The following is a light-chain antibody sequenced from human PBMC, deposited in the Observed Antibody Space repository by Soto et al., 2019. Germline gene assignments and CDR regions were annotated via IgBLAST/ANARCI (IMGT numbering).Light chain of an antibody. Sequence: QSVLTQPASVSGSSGQSITISCSGTDSDIGSYNYVSWYQQHPGRAPKLIVFEVSNRPSGISDRFSGSKSRNTASLTISGLQTEDEALYYCNSFPSSNSLPYVFGTGTKLTVL. V-gene: IGLV2-14*01. CDR1: DSDIGSYNY. CDR3: NSFPSSNSLPYV. CDR2: EVS. J-gene: IGLJ1*01.